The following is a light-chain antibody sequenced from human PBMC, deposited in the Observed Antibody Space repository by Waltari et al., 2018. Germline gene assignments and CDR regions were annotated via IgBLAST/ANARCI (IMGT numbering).Light chain of an antibody. CDR2: GTS. V-gene: IGKV3-20*01. CDR3: QQYDSSPET. Sequence: EIVLTQSPGTLSLSPGERATLSCRASQSVSCGYLAWYRQKPGQAPRLLIHGTSSRATGSPDRFSGSGSVTDFTLTINRLEPEDFAVYYCQQYDSSPETFGQGTKVEIK. CDR1: QSVSCGY. J-gene: IGKJ1*01.